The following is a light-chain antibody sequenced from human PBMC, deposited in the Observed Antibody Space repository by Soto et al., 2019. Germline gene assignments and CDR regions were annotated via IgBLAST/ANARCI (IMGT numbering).Light chain of an antibody. Sequence: TRLTQSPSTLSASVGDSVSITCRASRDIGTWLAWFQQKPGRAPNLLIYRASTLARGVPSRFSGSGSGTEFTLTISSLQPDDFATYYCHRHETYPLAFGGGTKVDIK. CDR2: RAS. J-gene: IGKJ4*01. CDR3: HRHETYPLA. V-gene: IGKV1-5*03. CDR1: RDIGTW.